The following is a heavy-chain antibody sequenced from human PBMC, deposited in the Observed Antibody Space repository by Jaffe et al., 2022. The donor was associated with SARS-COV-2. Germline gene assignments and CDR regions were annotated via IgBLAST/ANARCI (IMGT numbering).Heavy chain of an antibody. D-gene: IGHD2-15*01. CDR3: ARDPGGVVSLDYYFDY. J-gene: IGHJ4*02. CDR1: GFPFGSYG. Sequence: QVQLVESGGGVVQPEKSLRLSCTASGFPFGSYGIHWVRQSPGKGLQWVAVVWYDGNVKYYGDSLKDRFTVSRDNSKNTVYLHINSLRDDDTAVYYCARDPGGVVSLDYYFDYWGPGTLVSVSS. V-gene: IGHV3-33*01. CDR2: VWYDGNVK.